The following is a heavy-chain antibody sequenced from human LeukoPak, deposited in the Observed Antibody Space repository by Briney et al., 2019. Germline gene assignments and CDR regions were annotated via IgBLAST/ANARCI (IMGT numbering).Heavy chain of an antibody. Sequence: SETLSLTCAVYGGSFSGYYWSWIRQPPGKGLEWIGEINHSRSTNYNPSLKSRVTISVDTSKNQFSLKLSSVTAADTAVYYCSRGYWWVSPMWFDPWGQGTLVTVSS. CDR1: GGSFSGYY. D-gene: IGHD2-15*01. V-gene: IGHV4-34*01. CDR2: INHSRST. J-gene: IGHJ5*02. CDR3: SRGYWWVSPMWFDP.